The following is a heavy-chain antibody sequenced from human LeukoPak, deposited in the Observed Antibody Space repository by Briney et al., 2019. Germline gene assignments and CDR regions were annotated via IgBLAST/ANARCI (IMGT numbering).Heavy chain of an antibody. CDR1: GYTFTSYD. CDR3: ARDLIAVAGTDDYYYYMDV. V-gene: IGHV1-2*02. Sequence: ASVKVSCKASGYTFTSYDINWVRQATGQGLEWMGWINPNSGGTNYAQKFQGRVTMTRDTSISTAYMELSRLRSDDTAVYYCARDLIAVAGTDDYYYYMDVWGKGTTVTISS. D-gene: IGHD6-19*01. J-gene: IGHJ6*03. CDR2: INPNSGGT.